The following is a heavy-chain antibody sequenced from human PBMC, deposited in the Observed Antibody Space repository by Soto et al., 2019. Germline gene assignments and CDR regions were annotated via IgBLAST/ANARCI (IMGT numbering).Heavy chain of an antibody. D-gene: IGHD3-3*02. CDR1: GGTFSSYA. J-gene: IGHJ4*02. V-gene: IGHV1-69*01. CDR2: VIPIFGTA. CDR3: TRLSTPKRGFFNY. Sequence: QVQLVQSGAEVKKPGSSVKVSCKASGGTFSSYAISWVRQAPGQGLEWMGGVIPIFGTANYARKFQGRVKIIVDESTSTAYMELSNLRPDGTALYYLTRLSTPKRGFFNYCGQGAL.